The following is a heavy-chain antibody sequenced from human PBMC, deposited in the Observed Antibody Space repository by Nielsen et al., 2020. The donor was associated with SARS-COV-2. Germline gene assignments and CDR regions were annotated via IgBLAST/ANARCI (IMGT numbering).Heavy chain of an antibody. CDR3: VRVRDDGHYYDTGPFDD. J-gene: IGHJ4*02. CDR1: GYTFSDYY. Sequence: GESLKISCEGSGYTFSDYYMNWVRQAPGKGLMWVARINSDGSRSAYADAMKGRFIMSRDNARDTLSLQMNSLSVEDTAVYYCVRVRDDGHYYDTGPFDDWGQGALVTVSS. D-gene: IGHD3-22*01. CDR2: INSDGSRS. V-gene: IGHV3-74*01.